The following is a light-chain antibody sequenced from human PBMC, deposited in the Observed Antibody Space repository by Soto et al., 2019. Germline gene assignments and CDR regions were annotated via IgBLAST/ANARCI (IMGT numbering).Light chain of an antibody. CDR3: SSYTSSNTFYV. J-gene: IGLJ1*01. V-gene: IGLV2-14*01. Sequence: QSALTQPASVSGSPGQSITVSCSGTSTDIGGYSHVSWYQQRPGKAPKLMIYDVSSRPSGVSNRFSGSKSGNTASLIISGLQAEDEAEYYCSSYTSSNTFYVFGTGTKLTVL. CDR1: STDIGGYSH. CDR2: DVS.